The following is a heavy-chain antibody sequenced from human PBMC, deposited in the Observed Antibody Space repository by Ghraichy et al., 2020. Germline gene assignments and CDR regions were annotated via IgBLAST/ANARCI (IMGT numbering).Heavy chain of an antibody. V-gene: IGHV4-34*01. CDR2: INHSGST. D-gene: IGHD3-16*01. J-gene: IGHJ6*02. CDR1: GGSFSGYY. CDR3: ARRGSYYYYYGMDV. Sequence: ESLNISCAVYGGSFSGYYWSWIRQPPGKGLEWIGEINHSGSTNYNPSLKSRVTISVDTSKNQFSLKLSSVTAADTAVYYCARRGSYYYYYGMDVWGQGTTVTVSS.